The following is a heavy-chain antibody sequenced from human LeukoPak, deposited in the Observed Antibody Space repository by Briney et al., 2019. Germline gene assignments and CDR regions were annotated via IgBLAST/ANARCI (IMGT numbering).Heavy chain of an antibody. D-gene: IGHD3-22*01. CDR1: GFTFSSYW. Sequence: GGSLRLSCAASGFTFSSYWMSWVRQAPGKGLEWVANIKQDGSEKSYVDSVKGRFTISRDNAKNSLYLQMNSLRAEDTAVYYCAREGRGYKVAKFDYWGQGTLVTVSS. CDR3: AREGRGYKVAKFDY. J-gene: IGHJ4*02. CDR2: IKQDGSEK. V-gene: IGHV3-7*01.